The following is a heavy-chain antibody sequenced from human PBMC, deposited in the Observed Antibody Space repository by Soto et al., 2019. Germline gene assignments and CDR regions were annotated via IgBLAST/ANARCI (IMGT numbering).Heavy chain of an antibody. CDR2: ISYDGNNK. J-gene: IGHJ4*02. Sequence: QVQLVESGGGVVQPGGSLRLSCAASEFTFSNYAMHWVRQPPGKGLQWLAVISYDGNNKYYADSVEGRFTISRDNSKNTVYHQMNSLRLEDTAGYYCARGPSYSDSYFDYWGQGTLVTVSS. CDR1: EFTFSNYA. V-gene: IGHV3-30*03. CDR3: ARGPSYSDSYFDY. D-gene: IGHD4-17*01.